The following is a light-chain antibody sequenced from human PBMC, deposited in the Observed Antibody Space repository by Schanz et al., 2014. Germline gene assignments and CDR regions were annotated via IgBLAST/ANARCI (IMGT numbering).Light chain of an antibody. Sequence: IVMTQSPATLSVSPGERATLSCRASQSVSSHLDWYQQKFGQAPRLLINEVSSRATGIPDRLSGSGSGTGFTLIISRLEPEDFAVYYCQQYGSSSRVTFGGGTKVEIK. J-gene: IGKJ4*01. CDR1: QSVSSH. CDR2: EVS. CDR3: QQYGSSSRVT. V-gene: IGKV3-20*01.